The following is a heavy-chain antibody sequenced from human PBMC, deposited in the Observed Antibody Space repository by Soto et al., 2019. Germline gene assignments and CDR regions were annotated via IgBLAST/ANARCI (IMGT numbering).Heavy chain of an antibody. D-gene: IGHD3-10*01. CDR3: ARAPRGNYGYPSYFDY. V-gene: IGHV4-59*01. CDR2: IYYSGST. CDR1: GGSISSYY. Sequence: QVQLQESGPGLVKPSETLSLTCTVSGGSISSYYWSWIRQPPGKGLEWIGYIYYSGSTNYNPSLKRRLTRSVDTSKHQFSLRLSSVTAADTDVYYCARAPRGNYGYPSYFDYWGQGTLVTVSS. J-gene: IGHJ4*02.